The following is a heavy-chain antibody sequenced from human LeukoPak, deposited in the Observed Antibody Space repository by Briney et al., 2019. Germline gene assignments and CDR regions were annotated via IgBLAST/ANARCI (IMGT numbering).Heavy chain of an antibody. V-gene: IGHV4-59*01. CDR1: GGSISSYY. CDR3: ARGTAAAGTFWFDP. Sequence: SETLSLTCTVSGGSISSYYWSWIRQPPGKGLEWIGYFYYSGSTNYNPSLKSRVTISVDTSKNQFSLKLSSVTAADTAVYYCARGTAAAGTFWFDPWGQGTLVTVSS. J-gene: IGHJ5*02. D-gene: IGHD6-13*01. CDR2: FYYSGST.